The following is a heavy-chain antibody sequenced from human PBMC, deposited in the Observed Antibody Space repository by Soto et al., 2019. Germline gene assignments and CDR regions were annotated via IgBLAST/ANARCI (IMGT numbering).Heavy chain of an antibody. CDR1: GFTFSSYS. J-gene: IGHJ3*02. CDR2: ISSSSSYI. D-gene: IGHD1-26*01. V-gene: IGHV3-21*01. CDR3: ARDPMGYSGSYHVHAFGS. Sequence: GGSLRLSCAASGFTFSSYSMNWVRQAPGKGLEWVSSISSSSSYIYYADSVKGRFTISRDNAKNSLYLQMNSMRAEDTAVYYCARDPMGYSGSYHVHAFGSWGQERMF.